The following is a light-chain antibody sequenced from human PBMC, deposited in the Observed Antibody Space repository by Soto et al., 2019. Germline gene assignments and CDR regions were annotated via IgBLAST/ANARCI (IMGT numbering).Light chain of an antibody. V-gene: IGKV1-39*01. CDR2: AAS. J-gene: IGKJ4*01. Sequence: DIQMTQSPSSLSASVGDRVTIACRASQSISNYLYWYQQKPGKAPKLLIYAASSLQSGVPSRFSGSGSGTDFTLTISSLQPEDFATYDCHQSYNTPLTFGGGPKVEIK. CDR3: HQSYNTPLT. CDR1: QSISNY.